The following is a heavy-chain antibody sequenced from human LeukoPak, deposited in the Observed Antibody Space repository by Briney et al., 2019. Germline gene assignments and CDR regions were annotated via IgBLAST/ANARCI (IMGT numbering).Heavy chain of an antibody. J-gene: IGHJ4*02. V-gene: IGHV1-46*01. CDR1: GYTFTSYY. CDR2: INPSGGST. D-gene: IGHD3-10*01. Sequence: GSVKVSCKASGYTFTSYYMHWVRQAPGQGLEWMGIINPSGGSTGYAQKFQGRVTMTRDMSTSTVYMELRSLRSDDTAVYYCASVGGSGSYAFDYWGQGTLVTVSS. CDR3: ASVGGSGSYAFDY.